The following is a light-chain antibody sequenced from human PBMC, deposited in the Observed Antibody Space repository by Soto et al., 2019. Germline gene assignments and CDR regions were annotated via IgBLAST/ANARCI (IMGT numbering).Light chain of an antibody. Sequence: QSALTQPPSASGSPGQSVTISCTGTKNDIGVYDFVSWYQHHPGKAPRLIIYEVVQRPSGVPDRFSGSKSGNTASLTVSGLQAADEGDYYCSSYAGSNIYVFGTGTKVTVL. J-gene: IGLJ1*01. V-gene: IGLV2-8*01. CDR2: EVV. CDR1: KNDIGVYDF. CDR3: SSYAGSNIYV.